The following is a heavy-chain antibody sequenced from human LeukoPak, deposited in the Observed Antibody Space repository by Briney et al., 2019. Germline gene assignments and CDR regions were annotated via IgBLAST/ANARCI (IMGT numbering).Heavy chain of an antibody. V-gene: IGHV1-2*02. CDR1: GYTFTGYY. J-gene: IGHJ4*02. CDR2: INPNSGGT. CDR3: ARVSLRQQLVRY. Sequence: ASVKVSCKASGYTFTGYYMHWVRQAPGQGREWMGWINPNSGGTNYAQKFQGRVTMTRDTSISTAYMELSRLRSDDTAVYYCARVSLRQQLVRYWGQGTLVTVSS. D-gene: IGHD6-13*01.